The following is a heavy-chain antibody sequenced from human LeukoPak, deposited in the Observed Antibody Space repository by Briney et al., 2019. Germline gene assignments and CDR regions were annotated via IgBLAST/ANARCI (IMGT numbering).Heavy chain of an antibody. D-gene: IGHD2-2*01. Sequence: GGSLRLSCAASGFTFDDYAMQWVRQAPGKGLEWVASISWSSGSIDYADSVKGRFTISRDNAKNTLYLQMNSLRAEDTAVYYCASAAMGAVDYWGQGTLVTVSS. CDR1: GFTFDDYA. CDR2: ISWSSGSI. CDR3: ASAAMGAVDY. J-gene: IGHJ4*02. V-gene: IGHV3-9*01.